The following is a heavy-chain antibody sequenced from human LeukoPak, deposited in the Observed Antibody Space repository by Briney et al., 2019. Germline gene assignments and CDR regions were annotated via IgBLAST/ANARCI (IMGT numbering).Heavy chain of an antibody. J-gene: IGHJ5*02. V-gene: IGHV3-30*02. CDR2: IRYDGSNK. D-gene: IGHD2-2*01. CDR1: GFTFSSYG. CDR3: AKELVVPAAMWFDP. Sequence: GRSLRLSCAASGFTFSSYGMHWVRQAPGKGLEWVAFIRYDGSNKYYADSVKGRFTISRDNSKNTLYLQMNSLRAEDTAVYYCAKELVVPAAMWFDPWGQGTLVTVSS.